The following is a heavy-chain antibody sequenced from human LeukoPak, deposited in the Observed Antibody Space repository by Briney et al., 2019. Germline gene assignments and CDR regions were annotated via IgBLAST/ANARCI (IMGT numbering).Heavy chain of an antibody. D-gene: IGHD6-6*01. CDR3: ARDFGSYSSSSDDYYYYMDV. J-gene: IGHJ6*03. CDR2: VYVSGST. CDR1: GASVNSHY. Sequence: SETLSLTCSVSGASVNSHYWSWIRQPAGRGLEWIGRVYVSGSTNYSPSLKSRPTMSVDKSKSQVSLNLSSVTAAGTAVYYCARDFGSYSSSSDDYYYYMDVWGKGTTVTVSS. V-gene: IGHV4-4*07.